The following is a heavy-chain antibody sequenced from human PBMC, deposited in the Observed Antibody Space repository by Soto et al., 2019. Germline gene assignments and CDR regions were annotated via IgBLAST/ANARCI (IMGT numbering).Heavy chain of an antibody. Sequence: GSLRLSCEASGFTFSSYAMNWVRQAPGKGLEWISVISGSGGATYFADSVKGRFVISRDNSKSTLYLQMNSLRAEDTAIYYCAKATLRVVHPLVFDYRRQGSLVTVSS. CDR2: ISGSGGAT. D-gene: IGHD3-3*01. V-gene: IGHV3-23*01. J-gene: IGHJ4*02. CDR1: GFTFSSYA. CDR3: AKATLRVVHPLVFDY.